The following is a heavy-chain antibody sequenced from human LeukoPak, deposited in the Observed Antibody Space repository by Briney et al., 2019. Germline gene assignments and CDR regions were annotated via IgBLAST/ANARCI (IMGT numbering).Heavy chain of an antibody. V-gene: IGHV3-7*01. J-gene: IGHJ4*02. Sequence: GGSLRLSCAAPGFTFSSYWMSWVRQAPGKGLEWVANITQDGSEKYYVDSVKGRFTISRDNAKNSLYLQMNSLRAEDTAVYYCARGGPGYCSSTSCYGSYHFDYWGQGTLVTVSS. CDR2: ITQDGSEK. CDR1: GFTFSSYW. D-gene: IGHD2-2*01. CDR3: ARGGPGYCSSTSCYGSYHFDY.